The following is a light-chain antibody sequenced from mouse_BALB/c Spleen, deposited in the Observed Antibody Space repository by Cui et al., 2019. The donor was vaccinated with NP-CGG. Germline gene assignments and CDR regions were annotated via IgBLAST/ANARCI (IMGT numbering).Light chain of an antibody. CDR1: TGAVTTSNY. Sequence: QAVVTQESALTTSPGETVTFTCRSSTGAVTTSNYANWVQEKPDHLFTGLIGGTNNRAPGVPARFSGSLIEDKAALTITGAQTEDEAIYFCALWYSNHWVFGGGTKLTVL. CDR2: GTN. V-gene: IGLV1*01. J-gene: IGLJ1*01. CDR3: ALWYSNHWV.